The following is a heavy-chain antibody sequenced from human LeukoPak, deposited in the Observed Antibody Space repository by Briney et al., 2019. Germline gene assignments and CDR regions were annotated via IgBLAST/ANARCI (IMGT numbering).Heavy chain of an antibody. Sequence: ASVKVSCKASGYTFAGYYMHWVRQAPGQGLEWMGWINPNSGGTNYAQKFQGRVTMTRGTSISTAYMELSRLRSDDTAVYYCAREDCSGGSCSIDYWGQGTLVTVSS. J-gene: IGHJ4*02. CDR2: INPNSGGT. V-gene: IGHV1-2*02. CDR3: AREDCSGGSCSIDY. CDR1: GYTFAGYY. D-gene: IGHD2-15*01.